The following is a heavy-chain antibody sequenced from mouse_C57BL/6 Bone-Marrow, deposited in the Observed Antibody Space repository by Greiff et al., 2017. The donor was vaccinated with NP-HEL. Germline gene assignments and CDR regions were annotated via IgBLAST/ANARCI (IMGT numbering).Heavy chain of an antibody. D-gene: IGHD2-12*01. Sequence: VKVVESGAELVKPGASVKISCKASGYAFSSYWMNWVKQRPGKGLEWIGQIYPGDGDTNYNGKFKGKATLTADKSSSTAYMQLSSLTSEDSAVYFCARSDYSPPWGKGTLVTVSA. CDR3: ARSDYSPP. CDR1: GYAFSSYW. V-gene: IGHV1-80*01. J-gene: IGHJ3*01. CDR2: IYPGDGDT.